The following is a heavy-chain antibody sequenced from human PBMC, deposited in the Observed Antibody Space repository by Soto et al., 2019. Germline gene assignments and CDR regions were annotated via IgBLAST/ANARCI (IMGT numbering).Heavy chain of an antibody. V-gene: IGHV4-34*01. D-gene: IGHD3-10*01. CDR3: ARDLGGSGSYYNAAFDY. Sequence: PSETLSLTCAVYGGSFSGYYWSWVRQPPGKGLEWIGEIYHSGSTNYNPSLKSRVTISVDKSKNQFSLKLSSVTAADTAVYYCARDLGGSGSYYNAAFDYWGQGTLVTAPQ. CDR2: IYHSGST. J-gene: IGHJ4*02. CDR1: GGSFSGYY.